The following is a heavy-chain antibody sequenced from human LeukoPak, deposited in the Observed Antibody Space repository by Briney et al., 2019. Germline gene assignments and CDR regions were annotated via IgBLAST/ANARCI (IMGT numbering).Heavy chain of an antibody. D-gene: IGHD6-13*01. CDR3: ANSAAGTLYRMDV. J-gene: IGHJ6*02. Sequence: PGRSLRLSCAASVFTFSSYGMHWVRQAPGKGLEWVAVISYDGSNKYYADSVKGRFTISRDNSKNTLYLQMNSLRAEDTAVYYCANSAAGTLYRMDVWGQGTTVTVSS. V-gene: IGHV3-30*18. CDR1: VFTFSSYG. CDR2: ISYDGSNK.